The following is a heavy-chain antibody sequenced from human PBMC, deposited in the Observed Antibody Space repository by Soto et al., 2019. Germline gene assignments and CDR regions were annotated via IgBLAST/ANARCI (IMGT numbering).Heavy chain of an antibody. D-gene: IGHD5-18*01. V-gene: IGHV4-30-2*01. J-gene: IGHJ4*02. Sequence: SETLSLTCAVSGGSISSGGFSWNWIRQPPGMGLEWIGYIYHTGSTYYNPSLKSRVTISVDRSKNQFSLKLSSVTAADTAVYYCARGGYSSDYWGQGTLVTVSS. CDR1: GGSISSGGFS. CDR3: ARGGYSSDY. CDR2: IYHTGST.